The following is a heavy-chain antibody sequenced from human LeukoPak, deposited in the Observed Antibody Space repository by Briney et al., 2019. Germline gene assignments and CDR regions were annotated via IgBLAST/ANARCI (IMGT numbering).Heavy chain of an antibody. CDR2: ISYDGSNP. J-gene: IGHJ4*02. CDR3: ARDFRGYFDY. CDR1: GFNFNSYS. D-gene: IGHD3-10*01. V-gene: IGHV3-30*04. Sequence: GGSLRLSCVASGFNFNSYSMHWVRQAPGKGLEWVAVISYDGSNPYYADSVRGRFTIPRDNSNNALYLQMNSLRAEDTAVYYCARDFRGYFDYWGQGTLVTVSS.